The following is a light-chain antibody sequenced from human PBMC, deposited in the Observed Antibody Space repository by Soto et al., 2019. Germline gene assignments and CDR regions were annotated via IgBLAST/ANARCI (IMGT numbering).Light chain of an antibody. Sequence: EIVLTQSPGTLSLSPGERATLSCRTSQSVSVNYLAWYQQKPGQAPRLLIYGASSRATGIPDRFSGSGSGTDFTLTITRLEPEDFAVYYCQQYDTSPRTFGGGTKVDIK. CDR1: QSVSVNY. J-gene: IGKJ4*01. CDR3: QQYDTSPRT. V-gene: IGKV3-20*01. CDR2: GAS.